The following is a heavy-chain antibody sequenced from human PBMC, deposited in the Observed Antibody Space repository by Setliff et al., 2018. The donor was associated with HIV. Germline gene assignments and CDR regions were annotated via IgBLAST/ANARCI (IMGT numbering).Heavy chain of an antibody. CDR3: VRYIGAAAGYIDH. CDR1: GYSFTSYW. D-gene: IGHD6-25*01. Sequence: GESLKISCKGSGYSFTSYWISWVRQMPGKGLEWMGRIDPSDSYTNYSPSFQGQVTISADKSTTTAYLDWASLKASDTAMYYCVRYIGAAAGYIDHWGQGTLVTVSS. CDR2: IDPSDSYT. V-gene: IGHV5-10-1*04. J-gene: IGHJ4*02.